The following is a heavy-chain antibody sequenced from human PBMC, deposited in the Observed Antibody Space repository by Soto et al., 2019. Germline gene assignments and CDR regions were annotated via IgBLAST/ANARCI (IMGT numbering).Heavy chain of an antibody. D-gene: IGHD2-21*01. CDR1: GGSISSGDYY. V-gene: IGHV4-30-4*01. CDR2: IYYSGST. CDR3: PKAMVARKFDY. J-gene: IGHJ4*02. Sequence: QVQLQESGPGLVKPSQTLSLTCTVSGGSISSGDYYWSWIRQPPGKGLEWIGYIYYSGSTYYNPTRRSRFPMPVTTSKNRFPLKLSPGTAPARAVNNGPKAMVARKFDYGGQGTLVPASS.